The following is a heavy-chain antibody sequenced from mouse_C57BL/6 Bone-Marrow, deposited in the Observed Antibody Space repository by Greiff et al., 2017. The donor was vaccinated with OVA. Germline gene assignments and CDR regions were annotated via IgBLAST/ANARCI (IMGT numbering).Heavy chain of an antibody. V-gene: IGHV1-39*01. CDR3: ARLDYYGSSYND. CDR1: GYSFTDYY. J-gene: IGHJ2*01. Sequence: EVQLQQSGPELVKPGASVKISCKASGYSFTDYYMNWVKQSHGKSLEWIGVIIPNNGTTSYNQKFKGKATLTVDQSSSTAYMQLNSRTSEDSAVYDCARLDYYGSSYNDWGQGTTLTVSS. CDR2: IIPNNGTT. D-gene: IGHD1-1*01.